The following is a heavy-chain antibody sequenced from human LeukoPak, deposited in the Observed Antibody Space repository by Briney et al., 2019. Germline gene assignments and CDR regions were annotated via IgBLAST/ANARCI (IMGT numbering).Heavy chain of an antibody. D-gene: IGHD3-22*01. Sequence: PGGSLRLSCAASGFTSSSYAMHWVRQAPGKGLEWVAVISYDGSNKYYADSVKGRFTISRDNSKNTLYLQMNSLRAEDTAVYYCATAETTKWLTFDYWGQGTLVTVSS. V-gene: IGHV3-30*01. CDR3: ATAETTKWLTFDY. CDR1: GFTSSSYA. CDR2: ISYDGSNK. J-gene: IGHJ4*02.